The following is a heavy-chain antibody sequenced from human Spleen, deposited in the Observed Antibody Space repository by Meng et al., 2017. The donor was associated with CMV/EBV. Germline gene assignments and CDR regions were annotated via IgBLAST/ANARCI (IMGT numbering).Heavy chain of an antibody. CDR1: GGSFSSSKW. D-gene: IGHD3-3*01. Sequence: CAVSGGSFSSSKWWSWVCQPPGKGLEWIGEIYDSGITTYNPSLKSRVTISLDESKNDFSLKLRSVTAADTAVYYCASTIYGMVSVFDDWGQGTLVTVSS. CDR3: ASTIYGMVSVFDD. CDR2: IYDSGIT. J-gene: IGHJ4*02. V-gene: IGHV4-4*02.